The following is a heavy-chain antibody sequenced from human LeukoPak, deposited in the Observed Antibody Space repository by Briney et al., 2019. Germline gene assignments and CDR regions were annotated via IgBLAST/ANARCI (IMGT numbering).Heavy chain of an antibody. CDR1: GGSISSYY. V-gene: IGHV4-59*01. CDR2: IYYSGST. D-gene: IGHD4-17*01. Sequence: SETLSLTCTVSGGSISSYYWSWIRQPPGKGLEWIGYIYYSGSTNYNPSLKSRVTISVDTSKNQFSLKPSSVTAADTAVYYCARGTTVTNFDYWGQGTLVTVSS. CDR3: ARGTTVTNFDY. J-gene: IGHJ4*02.